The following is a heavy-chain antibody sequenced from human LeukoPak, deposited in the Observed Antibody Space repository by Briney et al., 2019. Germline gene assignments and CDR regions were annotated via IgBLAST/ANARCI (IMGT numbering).Heavy chain of an antibody. J-gene: IGHJ4*02. Sequence: ASVKVSCKASGYTFTSYGISWVRQAPGQGLEWMGWISAYNGNTNYAQKLQGRVTITTDTSTSTAYMELRSLRSDDTAIYYCARDPGMATIRTYFDYWGQGTLVTVSS. CDR1: GYTFTSYG. CDR3: ARDPGMATIRTYFDY. D-gene: IGHD5-24*01. V-gene: IGHV1-18*01. CDR2: ISAYNGNT.